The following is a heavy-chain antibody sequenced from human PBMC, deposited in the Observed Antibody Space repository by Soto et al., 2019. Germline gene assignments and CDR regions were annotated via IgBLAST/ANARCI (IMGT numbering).Heavy chain of an antibody. D-gene: IGHD5-12*01. Sequence: SVNVSCKASGGTFSSYAISWVRQAPGQGLEWMGGIIPIFGTANYAQKFQGRVTITADKSTSTAYMELSSLRSEDTAVYYCARSPPMATLDYWGQGTLVTVSS. CDR1: GGTFSSYA. J-gene: IGHJ4*02. V-gene: IGHV1-69*06. CDR2: IIPIFGTA. CDR3: ARSPPMATLDY.